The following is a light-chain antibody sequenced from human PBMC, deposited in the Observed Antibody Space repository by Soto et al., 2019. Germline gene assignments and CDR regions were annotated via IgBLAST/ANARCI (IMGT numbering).Light chain of an antibody. J-gene: IGLJ1*01. V-gene: IGLV2-14*01. CDR2: EVN. Sequence: QSALTQPASVSGSPGQSISISCTGPSSDVGGYNYVSWYQHHPGKAPQLMIDEVNNRPSGVSNRFSGSKSGNTASLTISGLQAEDEADYYCSSYTSISTYVFGSGTKLTVL. CDR1: SSDVGGYNY. CDR3: SSYTSISTYV.